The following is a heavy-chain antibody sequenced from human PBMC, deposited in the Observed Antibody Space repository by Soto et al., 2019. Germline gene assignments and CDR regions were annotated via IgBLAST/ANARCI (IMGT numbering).Heavy chain of an antibody. J-gene: IGHJ3*02. V-gene: IGHV1-8*02. CDR1: GYTFTSYG. CDR2: MNPNSGNT. CDR3: ARNKETDSSAPGDAFDI. D-gene: IGHD3-22*01. Sequence: ASVKVSCKASGYTFTSYGISWVRQATGQGLEWMGWMNPNSGNTGYAQKFQGRVTMTRDTSTSTVYMELSSLRSEDTAVYYCARNKETDSSAPGDAFDIWGQGTMVTVSS.